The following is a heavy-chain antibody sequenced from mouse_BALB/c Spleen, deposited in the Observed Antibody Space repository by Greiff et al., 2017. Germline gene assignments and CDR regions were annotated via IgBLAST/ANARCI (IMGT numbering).Heavy chain of an antibody. CDR3: ASYYGSTPYAMDY. D-gene: IGHD1-1*01. CDR2: IAPGSGST. Sequence: DLVKPGASVKLSCKASGYTFTSYWINWIKQRPGQGLEWMGRIAPGSGSTYSNERFKGKARLTVATSSSTGYLQLRSLSPEDSAVYFCASYYGSTPYAMDYWGQGTSVTVSS. J-gene: IGHJ4*01. CDR1: GYTFTSYW. V-gene: IGHV1S41*01.